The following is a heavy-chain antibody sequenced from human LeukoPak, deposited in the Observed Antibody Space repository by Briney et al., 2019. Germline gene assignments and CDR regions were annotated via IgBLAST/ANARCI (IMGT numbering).Heavy chain of an antibody. CDR2: INHSGST. D-gene: IGHD1-26*01. J-gene: IGHJ5*02. V-gene: IGHV4-34*01. CDR1: GGSFSSYY. Sequence: SETLSLTCAVYGGSFSSYYWSWIRQPPGKGLEWIGEINHSGSTNYNPSLKSRVTISVDTSKNQFSLKLSSVTAADTAVYYCARPRVGATQGFDPWGQGTLVTVSS. CDR3: ARPRVGATQGFDP.